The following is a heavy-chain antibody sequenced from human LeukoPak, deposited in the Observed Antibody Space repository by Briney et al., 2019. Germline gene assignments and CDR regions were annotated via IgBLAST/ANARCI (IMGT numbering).Heavy chain of an antibody. CDR3: LSLTVHFDYVWGSYRPNYVDY. D-gene: IGHD3-16*02. CDR2: MYYSGST. CDR1: GDSISSSSYY. Sequence: SETLSLTCTVSGDSISSSSYYWGWIRQPPGKGLEWIGSMYYSGSTYYNPSLKSRVTISVDTSKNQFSLKLSSVTAADTAVYYCLSLTVHFDYVWGSYRPNYVDYWGQGTLVTVS. V-gene: IGHV4-39*01. J-gene: IGHJ4*02.